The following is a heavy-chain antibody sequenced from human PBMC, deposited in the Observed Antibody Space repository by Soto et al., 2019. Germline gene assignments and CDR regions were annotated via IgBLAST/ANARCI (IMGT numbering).Heavy chain of an antibody. D-gene: IGHD3-3*01. CDR1: GYTLTELS. CDR2: FDPEDGET. J-gene: IGHJ6*02. CDR3: ATVKTMWSGPEEPWGMAV. Sequence: SVKVSCKVSGYTLTELSMHWVRQAPGKGLEWMGGFDPEDGETIYAQKFQGRVTMTEDTSTDTAYMELSSLRSEDTAVYYCATVKTMWSGPEEPWGMAVWGQRTTVTVSS. V-gene: IGHV1-24*01.